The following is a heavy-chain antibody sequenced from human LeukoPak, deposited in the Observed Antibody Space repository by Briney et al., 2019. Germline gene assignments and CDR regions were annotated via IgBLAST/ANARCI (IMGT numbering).Heavy chain of an antibody. CDR1: VFTFSSYS. CDR2: ISSSSTYI. V-gene: IGHV3-21*01. J-gene: IGHJ4*02. Sequence: PGGSLRLSCATSVFTFSSYSMNWVRQAPGKGLEGVSSISSSSTYIYYADSVKGRFTISRDNAKNSLYLQLNSLRAEDTAVYYCARGGCTTTSCYLFDYWGQGTLVTVSS. CDR3: ARGGCTTTSCYLFDY. D-gene: IGHD2-2*01.